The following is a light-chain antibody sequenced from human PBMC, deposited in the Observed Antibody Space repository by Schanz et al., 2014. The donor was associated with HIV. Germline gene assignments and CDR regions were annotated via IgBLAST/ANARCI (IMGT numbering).Light chain of an antibody. CDR2: ATS. Sequence: EIVLTQSPGSLSLSPGGRATLSCGASQSLSSSYLAWYQQKRDQPPRLVIYATSTRAAGIPDRFSGTGSGTYFALTISSLGPEDFAVYYCEHYVTSTRITCGGGTKVESK. CDR1: QSLSSSY. V-gene: IGKV3-20*01. J-gene: IGKJ4*01. CDR3: EHYVTSTRIT.